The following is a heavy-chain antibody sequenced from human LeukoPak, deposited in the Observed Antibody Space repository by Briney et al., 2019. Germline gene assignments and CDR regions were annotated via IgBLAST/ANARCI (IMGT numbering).Heavy chain of an antibody. V-gene: IGHV3-48*01. CDR3: ARDGGYDLPSLLDY. CDR2: ISSSSSTI. J-gene: IGHJ4*02. Sequence: GGSLRLSCAASGFTFSSYSMNWVRQAPGKGLEWVSYISSSSSTIYYADSVKGRFTISRDNAKNSLYLQMNSLRAEDTAVYYCARDGGYDLPSLLDYWGQGTLVTVSS. CDR1: GFTFSSYS. D-gene: IGHD3-16*01.